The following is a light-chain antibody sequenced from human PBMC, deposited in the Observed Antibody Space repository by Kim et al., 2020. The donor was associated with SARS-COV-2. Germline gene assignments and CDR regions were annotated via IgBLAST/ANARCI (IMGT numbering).Light chain of an antibody. V-gene: IGLV3-1*01. J-gene: IGLJ3*02. CDR3: QAWDSSTAV. CDR1: KLGDKY. CDR2: QDS. Sequence: SYELTQPPSVSVSPGQTAIITCSGDKLGDKYACWYQQKPGQSPVLVIYQDSKRPSGIPERFSGSNSGNTATLTISGTQAMDEADYYCQAWDSSTAVFGGGTQRPVL.